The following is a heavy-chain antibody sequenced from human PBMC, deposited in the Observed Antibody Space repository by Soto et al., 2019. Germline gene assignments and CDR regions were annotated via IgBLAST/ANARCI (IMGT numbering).Heavy chain of an antibody. Sequence: ASVKVSCKASGYTFTSYGISWVRQAPGQGLEWMGWISAYNGNTNYAQKLQGRVTMTTDTSTSTAYMELRSLRSDDTAVYYCARDPSYDYGDLRTFDYWGQGTLVTVSS. CDR2: ISAYNGNT. CDR3: ARDPSYDYGDLRTFDY. D-gene: IGHD4-17*01. CDR1: GYTFTSYG. V-gene: IGHV1-18*01. J-gene: IGHJ4*02.